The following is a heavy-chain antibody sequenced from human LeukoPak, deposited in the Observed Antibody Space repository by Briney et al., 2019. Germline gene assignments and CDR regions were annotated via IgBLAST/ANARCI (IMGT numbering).Heavy chain of an antibody. J-gene: IGHJ4*02. CDR1: GFTFSSYG. CDR2: ISYDGSNK. CDR3: ARALYQNIAAALDY. Sequence: GGSLRLSCAASGFTFSSYGMHWVRQAPGKGLEWVAVISYDGSNKNYADSVKGRFTISRDNSKNTLYLQMNSLRAEDTAVYYCARALYQNIAAALDYWGQGTLVTVSS. V-gene: IGHV3-30*03. D-gene: IGHD6-13*01.